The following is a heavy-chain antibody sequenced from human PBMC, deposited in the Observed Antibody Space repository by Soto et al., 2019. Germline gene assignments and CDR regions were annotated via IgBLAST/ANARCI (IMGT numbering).Heavy chain of an antibody. CDR1: GYIFTSYV. Sequence: QVQLVQSGAEVKKPRASVKVSCKTSGYIFTSYVISWVREAPGQGLEWMGWISAYNGNTNYAQKLQGRVTMTTDTSTSTAYMELRSLRADDTAVYYCARDLAVGLVDYWGQGTLVTVSS. D-gene: IGHD6-19*01. CDR2: ISAYNGNT. CDR3: ARDLAVGLVDY. J-gene: IGHJ4*02. V-gene: IGHV1-18*01.